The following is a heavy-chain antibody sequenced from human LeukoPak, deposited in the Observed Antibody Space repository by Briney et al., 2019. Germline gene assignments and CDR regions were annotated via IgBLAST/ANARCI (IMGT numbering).Heavy chain of an antibody. V-gene: IGHV1-69*13. J-gene: IGHJ4*02. CDR2: IIPIFGTA. CDR3: ATGLRFLEWLPFDY. Sequence: SVKVSCKASGGTFSSYAISWVRQAPGQGLEWMGGIIPIFGTANYAQKFQGRVTITADESTSTAYMELSSLRSEDTAVYYCATGLRFLEWLPFDYWGQGTLVTVSS. D-gene: IGHD3-3*01. CDR1: GGTFSSYA.